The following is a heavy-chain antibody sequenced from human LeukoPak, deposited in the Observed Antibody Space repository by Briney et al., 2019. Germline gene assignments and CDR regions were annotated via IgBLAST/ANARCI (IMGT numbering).Heavy chain of an antibody. V-gene: IGHV1-8*01. D-gene: IGHD2-2*02. CDR2: MNPNSGNT. CDR1: GYTFTSFD. Sequence: ASVKVSCKASGYTFTSFDITWVQQAAGQGLEWMGWMNPNSGNTGYAQKFQGRVTITRNTSISTAYMELSSLRSEDTAVYYCARAVPGSLHCGSTGCYTDAYCMDVWGKGTTVTVSS. J-gene: IGHJ6*03. CDR3: ARAVPGSLHCGSTGCYTDAYCMDV.